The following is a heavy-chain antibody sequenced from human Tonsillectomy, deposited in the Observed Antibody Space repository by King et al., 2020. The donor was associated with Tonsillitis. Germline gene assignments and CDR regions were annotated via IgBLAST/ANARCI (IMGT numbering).Heavy chain of an antibody. CDR3: ARGLGPYTDFDL. V-gene: IGHV4-4*07. J-gene: IGHJ2*01. CDR1: GGSISSYY. D-gene: IGHD3-22*01. Sequence: HVQLQESGPGLVKPSETLSLTCTVSGGSISSYYWSWIRQXAGKGLEWIGRXXTSGSTNYNPSLKSRVTMSVDTSKNQFSLKLSSVTAADTAVYYCARGLGPYTDFDLWGRGTLVTVSS. CDR2: XXTSGST.